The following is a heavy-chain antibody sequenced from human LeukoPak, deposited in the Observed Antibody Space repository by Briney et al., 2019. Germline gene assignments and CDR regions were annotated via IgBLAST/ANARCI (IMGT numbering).Heavy chain of an antibody. V-gene: IGHV4-4*02. CDR1: GVSISSNLW. CDR3: ARSGTLLWFGELFFDY. D-gene: IGHD3-10*01. CDR2: IHHSGSI. J-gene: IGHJ4*02. Sequence: PSGTLSLTCAVSGVSISSNLWWTWVRQPPGKGLEWIAEIHHSGSINYNPSLKSRVTISVDTSKNQFSLKLSSVTAADTAVYYCARSGTLLWFGELFFDYWGQGTLVTVSS.